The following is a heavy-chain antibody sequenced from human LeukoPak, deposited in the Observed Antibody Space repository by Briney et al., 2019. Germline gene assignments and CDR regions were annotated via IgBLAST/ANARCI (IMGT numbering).Heavy chain of an antibody. Sequence: PGGSLRLSCAASGFTFSSYGMHWVRQAPGKGLEWLAVIWYDGSNIYYADSVKGRFAISRDNSKNTLYLLLNSLRAEDTAVYYCARDYYYGRAFDVWGQGTMVTVFS. CDR2: IWYDGSNI. CDR1: GFTFSSYG. CDR3: ARDYYYGRAFDV. D-gene: IGHD3-10*01. V-gene: IGHV3-33*01. J-gene: IGHJ3*01.